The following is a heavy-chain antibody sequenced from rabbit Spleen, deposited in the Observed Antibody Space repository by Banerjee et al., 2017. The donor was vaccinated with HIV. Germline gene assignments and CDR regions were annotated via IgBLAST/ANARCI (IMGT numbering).Heavy chain of an antibody. CDR1: GVSFSGSSY. D-gene: IGHD1-1*01. CDR2: IESDNSGFT. Sequence: QSLEESGGDLVKPGASLTLTCIASGVSFSGSSYMCWVRQAPGKGLEWIACIESDNSGFTYFASWAKGRFTISKTSSTTVTLHMTSLTAADTATYFCARDTSSSFSSYGMDLWGPGTLVTVS. V-gene: IGHV1S40*01. J-gene: IGHJ6*01. CDR3: ARDTSSSFSSYGMDL.